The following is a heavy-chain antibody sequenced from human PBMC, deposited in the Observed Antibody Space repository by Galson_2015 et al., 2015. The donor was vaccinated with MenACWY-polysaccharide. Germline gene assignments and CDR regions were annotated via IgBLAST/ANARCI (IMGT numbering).Heavy chain of an antibody. CDR2: INIDGSST. Sequence: SLRLSCAASGFSFRNYWMLWIRQAPGKGLVWVSRINIDGSSTTYADSVKGRFTFSRDNAKNTVYLQMNSLRAEDTAVYYCARLGKIDASGLDDFEIWGQGTMVTVSS. V-gene: IGHV3-74*01. CDR3: ARLGKIDASGLDDFEI. D-gene: IGHD5-12*01. J-gene: IGHJ3*02. CDR1: GFSFRNYW.